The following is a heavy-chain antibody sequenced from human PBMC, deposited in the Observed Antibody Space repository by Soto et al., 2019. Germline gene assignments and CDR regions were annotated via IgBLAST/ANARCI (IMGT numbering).Heavy chain of an antibody. CDR3: ARDNANYYDSSGYYSDY. D-gene: IGHD3-22*01. CDR2: INPNSGGT. J-gene: IGHJ4*02. V-gene: IGHV1-2*02. Sequence: QVQLVQSGAEVKKPGASVKVSCKASGYTFTGYYMHWVRQAPGQGLEWMGWINPNSGGTNYAQKFQGRVTMTRDTSISTAYMELSRLRSDDTAVYYCARDNANYYDSSGYYSDYWGQGTLVTVSS. CDR1: GYTFTGYY.